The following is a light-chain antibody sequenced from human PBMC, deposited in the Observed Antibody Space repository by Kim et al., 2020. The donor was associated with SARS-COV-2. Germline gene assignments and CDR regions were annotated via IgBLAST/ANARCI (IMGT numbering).Light chain of an antibody. V-gene: IGKV3-15*01. CDR2: GAS. CDR1: QSVSIH. CDR3: QQYNDWPPMYT. J-gene: IGKJ2*01. Sequence: EIVMTQSPATLSVSPGERATLSCRASQSVSIHLAWYQQKPGQAPRLLIHGASTRATGIPARFSGSGSGTEFTLTISSLQSEDFAVYYCQQYNDWPPMYTFGQGTKLEIK.